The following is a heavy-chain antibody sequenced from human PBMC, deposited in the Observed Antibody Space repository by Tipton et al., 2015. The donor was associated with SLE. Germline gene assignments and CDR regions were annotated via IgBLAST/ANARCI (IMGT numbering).Heavy chain of an antibody. CDR2: INHSGST. J-gene: IGHJ6*03. CDR3: ARGNIVVVVAQAAYYYYMDV. CDR1: GGSISSHY. D-gene: IGHD2-15*01. V-gene: IGHV4-34*01. Sequence: TLSLTCTVSGGSISSHYWSWIRQPPGKGLEWIGEINHSGSTNYSPSLKSRVTISVDTSKNQFSLKLSSVTAADTAVYYCARGNIVVVVAQAAYYYYMDVWGRGTTVTVSS.